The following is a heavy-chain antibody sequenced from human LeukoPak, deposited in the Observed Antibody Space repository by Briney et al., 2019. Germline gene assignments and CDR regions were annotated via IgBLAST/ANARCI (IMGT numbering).Heavy chain of an antibody. CDR1: GGSISSYY. J-gene: IGHJ4*02. Sequence: PSETLSLTCTVSGGSISSYYWSWIRQPPGKGLEWIGYIYYSGSTNYNPSLKSRVTISVDTSKNQFSLKLSSVTAADTAVYYCARGYQLLLYYYWGQGTLVTVSS. CDR2: IYYSGST. V-gene: IGHV4-59*01. D-gene: IGHD2-2*01. CDR3: ARGYQLLLYYY.